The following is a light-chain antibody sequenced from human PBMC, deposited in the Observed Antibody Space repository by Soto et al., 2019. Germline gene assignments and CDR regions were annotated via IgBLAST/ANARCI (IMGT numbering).Light chain of an antibody. CDR3: ETWDSNTRV. CDR2: LEGSGSY. CDR1: SGHSSYI. J-gene: IGLJ1*01. Sequence: QLVLTQSSSASASLGCSVKLTCTLSSGHSSYIIAWHQQQPGKAPRYLMKLEGSGSYNKGSGVPDRFSGSSSGADRYLTISNLQFEDEADYYCETWDSNTRVFGTGTKLTVL. V-gene: IGLV4-60*02.